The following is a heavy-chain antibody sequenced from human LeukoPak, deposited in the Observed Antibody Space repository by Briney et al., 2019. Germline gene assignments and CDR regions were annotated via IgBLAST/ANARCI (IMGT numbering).Heavy chain of an antibody. CDR3: ARVGPSAFDI. Sequence: PSKTLSLTCTVSGGSISSGGYYWSWIRQPPGKGLEWIGYIYHSGSTYYNPSLKSRVTISVDRSKNQFSLKLSSVTAADTAVYYCARVGPSAFDIWGQGTMFTVSS. V-gene: IGHV4-30-2*01. J-gene: IGHJ3*02. CDR2: IYHSGST. CDR1: GGSISSGGYY.